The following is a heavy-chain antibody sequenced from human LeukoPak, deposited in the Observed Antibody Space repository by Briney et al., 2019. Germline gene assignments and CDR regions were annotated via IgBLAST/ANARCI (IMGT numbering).Heavy chain of an antibody. CDR2: INPNSGGT. CDR1: GYTFTGYY. Sequence: GASVKVSCKASGYTFTGYYMHWVRQAPGQGLEWMGWINPNSGGTNYAQKFQGRVTMTRDTSISTAYMELSRLRSDDTAVYYCARSDIVATTNDYYYYMDVWGKGTTVTISS. D-gene: IGHD5-12*01. V-gene: IGHV1-2*02. J-gene: IGHJ6*03. CDR3: ARSDIVATTNDYYYYMDV.